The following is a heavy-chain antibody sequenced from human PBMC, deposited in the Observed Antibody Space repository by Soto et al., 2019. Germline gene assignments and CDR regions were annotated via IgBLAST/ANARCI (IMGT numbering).Heavy chain of an antibody. V-gene: IGHV3-15*01. CDR2: XXXXIDGETT. CDR3: TTASANNWKRFHSYYYGMDV. Sequence: KPGGSLRLSCAXXGFTFXXXXXXXVRQAPGXXXXXXXXXXXXIDGETTDYAAPVKGRFTISRDDSKNTLFLQMNSLKTEDTAVYSCTTASANNWKRFHSYYYGMDVWGQGTTVTVSS. J-gene: IGHJ6*02. CDR1: GFTFXXXX. D-gene: IGHD1-20*01.